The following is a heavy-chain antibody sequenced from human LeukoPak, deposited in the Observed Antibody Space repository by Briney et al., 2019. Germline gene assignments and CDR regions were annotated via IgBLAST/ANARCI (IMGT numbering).Heavy chain of an antibody. J-gene: IGHJ4*02. D-gene: IGHD3-10*01. CDR2: ISGSGGST. CDR3: ARSWFGAEY. Sequence: GGSLRLSCAASGFTFSNYGMSWVRQAPGKGLEWVSTISGSGGSTYYADSVKGRLTISRDSSKSTLYLQMDSLRAEDTAVYYCARSWFGAEYWGQGTLVTVSS. V-gene: IGHV3-23*01. CDR1: GFTFSNYG.